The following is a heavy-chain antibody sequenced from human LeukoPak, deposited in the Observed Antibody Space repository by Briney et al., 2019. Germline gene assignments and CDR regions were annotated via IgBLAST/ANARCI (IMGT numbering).Heavy chain of an antibody. V-gene: IGHV3-23*01. J-gene: IGHJ4*02. CDR2: ISGSGYST. Sequence: GGSLRLSCVASGFTFSRDWMSWVRQAPGKGLEWVSAISGSGYSTYYADSVKGRFTISRDNSKNTLYLQMNSLRAEDTAVYYCAKDLHWGFDYWGQGTLVTVSS. CDR3: AKDLHWGFDY. D-gene: IGHD7-27*01. CDR1: GFTFSRDW.